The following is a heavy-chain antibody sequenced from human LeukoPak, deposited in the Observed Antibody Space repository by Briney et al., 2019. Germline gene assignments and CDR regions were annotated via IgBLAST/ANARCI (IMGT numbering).Heavy chain of an antibody. J-gene: IGHJ3*02. CDR3: ARLRDAFDI. CDR2: IYYSGST. V-gene: IGHV4-39*01. CDR1: GGSISSSSYY. Sequence: PSETLSLTCTVSGGSISSSSYYWCWIRQPPGKGLEWIGSIYYSGSTYYNPSLKSRVTISVDTSKNQFSLKLSSVTAADTAVYYCARLRDAFDIWGQGTMVTVSS.